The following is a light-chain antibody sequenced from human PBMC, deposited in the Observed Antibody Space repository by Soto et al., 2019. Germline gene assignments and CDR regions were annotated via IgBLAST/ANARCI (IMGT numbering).Light chain of an antibody. Sequence: EIMMTQSPATLSVSPGERATLSCRASQSVRNNLAWYQHKPGQVPRLLIYYASTRATDIPARFSGSGSGTEFTLTISSLQSEDVAVYYCQQYNNWPPITFGQGTRLEMK. CDR3: QQYNNWPPIT. V-gene: IGKV3-15*01. CDR1: QSVRNN. CDR2: YAS. J-gene: IGKJ5*01.